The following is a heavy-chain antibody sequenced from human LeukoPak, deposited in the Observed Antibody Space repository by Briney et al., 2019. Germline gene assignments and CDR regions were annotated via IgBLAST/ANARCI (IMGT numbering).Heavy chain of an antibody. D-gene: IGHD2-21*01. CDR1: GFTFSSYS. V-gene: IGHV3-48*02. CDR3: ARGIGIHPYYYYYMDV. Sequence: GGSLRLSCAASGFTFSSYSMNWVRQAPGKGLEWVSYICSSSSTIYYADSVKGRFTISRDNAKNSLYLQMNSLRDEDTAVYYCARGIGIHPYYYYYMDVWGKGTTVTVSS. CDR2: ICSSSSTI. J-gene: IGHJ6*03.